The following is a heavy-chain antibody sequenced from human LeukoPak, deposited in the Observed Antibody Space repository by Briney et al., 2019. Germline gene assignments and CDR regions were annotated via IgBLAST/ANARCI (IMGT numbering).Heavy chain of an antibody. J-gene: IGHJ4*02. D-gene: IGHD2-15*01. CDR2: INHSGST. V-gene: IGHV4-34*01. CDR1: GGSFSGYY. Sequence: HSETLSLTCAVYGGSFSGYYWSWIRQPPGKGLEWIGEINHSGSTNYNPSLKSRVTISVDTSKNQFSLKLSSVTAADTAVYYCATCSGGSCYSDGFDYWGQGTLVTVSS. CDR3: ATCSGGSCYSDGFDY.